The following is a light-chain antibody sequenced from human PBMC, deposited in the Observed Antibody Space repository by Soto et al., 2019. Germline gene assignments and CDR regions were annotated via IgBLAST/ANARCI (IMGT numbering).Light chain of an antibody. Sequence: EIVLTQSPATLSLSPGERATLSCTASQSVNSYLAWYQHRPGQAPRLLIYDTFNRATGVPARFSGSGSGIDFTLTISSLEPEDFAVYYCQHRTSRYTFGQGTKVETK. CDR3: QHRTSRYT. CDR2: DTF. V-gene: IGKV3-11*01. J-gene: IGKJ2*01. CDR1: QSVNSY.